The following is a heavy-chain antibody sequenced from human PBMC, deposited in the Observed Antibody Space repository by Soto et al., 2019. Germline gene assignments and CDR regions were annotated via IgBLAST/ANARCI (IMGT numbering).Heavy chain of an antibody. CDR2: ISGTNGNT. CDR3: AKDKSCSDGVCYLDY. J-gene: IGHJ4*01. Sequence: EVQLMESGGGLVQPGGSLRLSCAASGFIFSNYAMSWVRQAPGKGLEWVSGISGTNGNTYYADSVKGRFNISRDNSKNTLFLQMNSVRAEDTAVYYCAKDKSCSDGVCYLDYWGQGTLVTVSS. CDR1: GFIFSNYA. D-gene: IGHD2-15*01. V-gene: IGHV3-23*01.